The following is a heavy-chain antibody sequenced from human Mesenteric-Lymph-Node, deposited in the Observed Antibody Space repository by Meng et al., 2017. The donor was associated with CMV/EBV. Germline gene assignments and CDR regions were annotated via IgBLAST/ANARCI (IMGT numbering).Heavy chain of an antibody. CDR3: ARGDGGLIVSTLSDI. Sequence: LSLTCAASGFTFSRFAMHWVRQAPGKGLEWVAVISYDADNEYYADSVKGRFTISRVNSNNTLHLQMNNLRAEDTAMYFCARGDGGLIVSTLSDIWGQGVLVTVSS. D-gene: IGHD5/OR15-5a*01. CDR1: GFTFSRFA. J-gene: IGHJ4*02. V-gene: IGHV3-30-3*01. CDR2: ISYDADNE.